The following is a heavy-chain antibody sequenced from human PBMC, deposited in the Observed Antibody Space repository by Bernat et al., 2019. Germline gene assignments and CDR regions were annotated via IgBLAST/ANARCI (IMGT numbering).Heavy chain of an antibody. CDR1: GFTFSSYA. CDR2: ISGSGGST. CDR3: AKDGVVSYWYFDL. Sequence: EVQLLESGGGLVQPGGSLRLSCAASGFTFSSYAMSWVRQAPGKGLEWVSAISGSGGSTYYADAVKGRLTISRDNSKNTLYLQMNSLRAEDTAVYYCAKDGVVSYWYFDLWGRGTLVTVSS. D-gene: IGHD2/OR15-2a*01. J-gene: IGHJ2*01. V-gene: IGHV3-23*01.